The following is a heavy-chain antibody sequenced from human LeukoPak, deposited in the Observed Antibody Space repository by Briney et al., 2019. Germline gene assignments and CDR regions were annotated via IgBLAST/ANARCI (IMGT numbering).Heavy chain of an antibody. CDR1: GYTFTNYV. J-gene: IGHJ4*02. CDR3: ARDIRGYSGYALEPLSN. CDR2: ISAYNGNP. D-gene: IGHD5-12*01. Sequence: ASVKVSCKASGYTFTNYVISWVRQAPGQGLEWMGCISAYNGNPNYAQKLQGRVTMTTDTSTSTAYMELRSLRSDDTAVYYCARDIRGYSGYALEPLSNWGQGTLVTVSS. V-gene: IGHV1-18*01.